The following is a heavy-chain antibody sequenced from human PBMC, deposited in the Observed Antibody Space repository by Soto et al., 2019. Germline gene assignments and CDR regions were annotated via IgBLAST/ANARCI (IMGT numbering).Heavy chain of an antibody. V-gene: IGHV3-33*01. CDR3: VRSGYRSGWSYLEY. J-gene: IGHJ4*02. CDR2: IWNDGSNI. CDR1: GFPFSSYA. D-gene: IGHD6-19*01. Sequence: QVQLLESGGGVVQPGRSLRLSCAPSGFPFSSYAMHWVRQAPGKGLDWVAVIWNDGSNINYADSVKGRFTISRDNSKNTVSLQMNSLRAEDTAIYYCVRSGYRSGWSYLEYWGQGTLITVSS.